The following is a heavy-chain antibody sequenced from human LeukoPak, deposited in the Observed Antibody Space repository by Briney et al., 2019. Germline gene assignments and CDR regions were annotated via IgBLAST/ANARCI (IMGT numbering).Heavy chain of an antibody. V-gene: IGHV3-30-3*01. CDR1: GFTFSSYA. J-gene: IGHJ4*02. Sequence: GGSLRLSCAASGFTFSSYAMHWVRQAPGKGLEWVAVISYDGSNKYYADSVKGRFTISRDNSKNTLYLQMNSLRAEDTAVYYCARDMTTVTPGVGYWGQGTLVTVSS. CDR2: ISYDGSNK. D-gene: IGHD4-17*01. CDR3: ARDMTTVTPGVGY.